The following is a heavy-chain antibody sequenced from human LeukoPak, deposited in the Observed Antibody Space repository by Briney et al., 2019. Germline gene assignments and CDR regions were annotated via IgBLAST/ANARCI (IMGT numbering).Heavy chain of an antibody. CDR2: INSYNGNT. CDR1: GYTFTSYG. Sequence: GASVKVSCKASGYTFTSYGISWVRQAPGQGLEWVGWINSYNGNTNYAQKLQGRVTLTTDTSTSTAYMELSRLRSDDTAVYYCARIELVPFDAFDIWGQGTMVTVSS. J-gene: IGHJ3*02. V-gene: IGHV1-18*01. D-gene: IGHD6-6*01. CDR3: ARIELVPFDAFDI.